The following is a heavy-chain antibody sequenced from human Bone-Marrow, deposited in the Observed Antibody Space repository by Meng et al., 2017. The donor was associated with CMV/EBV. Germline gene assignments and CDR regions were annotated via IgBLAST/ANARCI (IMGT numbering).Heavy chain of an antibody. V-gene: IGHV4-34*01. CDR1: GGSFSNYY. CDR2: INHSGST. CDR3: AGYIVGATRY. J-gene: IGHJ4*02. D-gene: IGHD1-26*01. Sequence: SETLSLTCAVYGGSFSNYYWSWIRQPPGKGLEWIGEINHSGSTNYNPSLKSRVTISVDTSKNQFSLKLSSVTAADTAVYYCAGYIVGATRYWGQGTLVTVSS.